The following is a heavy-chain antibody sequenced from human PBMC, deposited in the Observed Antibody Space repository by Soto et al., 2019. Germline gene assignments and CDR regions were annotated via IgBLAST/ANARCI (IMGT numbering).Heavy chain of an antibody. Sequence: PGGSLRLSCAASGFTFSNAWMSWVRQAPGKGLEWVGRIKSKTDGGTTDYAAPVKGRFTISRDDSKNTLYLQMNSLKTEDTAVYYCTTGLYYDFWSGYSPFDYWGQGTLVTVSS. CDR1: GFTFSNAW. CDR2: IKSKTDGGTT. CDR3: TTGLYYDFWSGYSPFDY. J-gene: IGHJ4*02. D-gene: IGHD3-3*01. V-gene: IGHV3-15*01.